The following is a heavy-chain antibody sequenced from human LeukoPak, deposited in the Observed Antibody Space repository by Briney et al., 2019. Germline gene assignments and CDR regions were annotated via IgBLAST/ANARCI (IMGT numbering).Heavy chain of an antibody. J-gene: IGHJ6*02. D-gene: IGHD5-18*01. CDR2: ISGSGGST. Sequence: PGGSQRLSCAASGFTFSSYAMSWVRQAPGKGLEWVSAISGSGGSTYYADSVKGRFTISRDNSKNTLYLQMNSLRAEDTAVYYCASGGYSYGSDYYYYGMDVWGQGTTVTVSS. CDR1: GFTFSSYA. CDR3: ASGGYSYGSDYYYYGMDV. V-gene: IGHV3-23*01.